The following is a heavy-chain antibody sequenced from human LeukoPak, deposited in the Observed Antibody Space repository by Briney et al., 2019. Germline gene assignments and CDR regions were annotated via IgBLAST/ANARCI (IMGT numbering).Heavy chain of an antibody. Sequence: SETLSLTCAVYGGSFSGYYWSWIRQPPGKGLEWIGEINHSGSTNYNPSLKSRVTISVDTSKNQFSLKLSSVTAADTAVYYCARDGGSGSAPWGQGNLVTVSS. V-gene: IGHV4-34*01. D-gene: IGHD3-10*01. CDR1: GGSFSGYY. CDR3: ARDGGSGSAP. CDR2: INHSGST. J-gene: IGHJ5*02.